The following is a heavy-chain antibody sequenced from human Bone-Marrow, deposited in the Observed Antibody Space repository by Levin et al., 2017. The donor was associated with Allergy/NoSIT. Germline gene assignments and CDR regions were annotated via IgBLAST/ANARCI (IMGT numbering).Heavy chain of an antibody. V-gene: IGHV1-18*01. J-gene: IGHJ4*02. CDR3: ARGRLTTMTTLIFDY. Sequence: EASVKVSCKASGYTYNSYGIGWVRQAPGQGLEWMGWIGTHNGNTDYAQRLQGRVTMTTDTSTNTAYMELRSLTSDDTAVYYCARGRLTTMTTLIFDYWGQGTLITVSS. CDR1: GYTYNSYG. CDR2: IGTHNGNT. D-gene: IGHD4-17*01.